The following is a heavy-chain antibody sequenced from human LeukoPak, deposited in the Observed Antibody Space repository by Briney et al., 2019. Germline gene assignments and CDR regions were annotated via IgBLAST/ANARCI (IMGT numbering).Heavy chain of an antibody. V-gene: IGHV4-34*01. CDR1: GGSFSGYY. Sequence: SETLSLNCAVYGGSFSGYYWSWIRQPPGKGLEWIGEITHSGSTNYNPSLKSRVTISVDTSKNQFSLKLSSVTAADTAVYYCARGIAAAGYYYYYYGMDVWGQGTTVTVSS. CDR2: ITHSGST. CDR3: ARGIAAAGYYYYYYGMDV. D-gene: IGHD6-13*01. J-gene: IGHJ6*02.